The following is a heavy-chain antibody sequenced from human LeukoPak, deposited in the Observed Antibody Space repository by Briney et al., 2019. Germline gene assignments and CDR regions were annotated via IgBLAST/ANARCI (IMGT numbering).Heavy chain of an antibody. Sequence: SETLSLTSTVSGASITNSSYYWRWIRQPAGKGLEWIGRIYTSGSTNYNPSLKSRVTMSVDTSKNQFSLKLSSVTAADTAVYYCARDVPSGIVAAPFDYWGQGTLVTVSS. CDR1: GASITNSSYY. V-gene: IGHV4-4*07. CDR3: ARDVPSGIVAAPFDY. J-gene: IGHJ4*02. D-gene: IGHD1-26*01. CDR2: IYTSGST.